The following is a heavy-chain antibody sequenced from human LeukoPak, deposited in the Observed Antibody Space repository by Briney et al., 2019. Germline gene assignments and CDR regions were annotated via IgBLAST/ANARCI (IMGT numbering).Heavy chain of an antibody. D-gene: IGHD3-3*01. CDR1: GYTLTGYY. Sequence: ASVKVSCKASGYTLTGYYMHWVRQAPGQGLEWMGWINPNSGGTNYAQKFQGRVTMTRDTSISTAYMELSRLRSDDTAVYYCAREEWPSGYFDLWGRGTLVTVSS. CDR3: AREEWPSGYFDL. CDR2: INPNSGGT. J-gene: IGHJ2*01. V-gene: IGHV1-2*02.